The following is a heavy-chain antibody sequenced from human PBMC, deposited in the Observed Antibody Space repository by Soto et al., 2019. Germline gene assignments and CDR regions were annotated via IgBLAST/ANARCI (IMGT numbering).Heavy chain of an antibody. CDR2: IIPIFGTA. CDR1: GGTFSSYA. Sequence: QVQLVQSGAEVKKPGSSVKVSCKASGGTFSSYAISWVRQAPGQGLEWMGGIIPIFGTANYAQKFQGRVTITATESTSTVCMERSGLESEDTAVYYWAGRGYTARGLDYYGMDVWGQGATVTVSS. CDR3: AGRGYTARGLDYYGMDV. J-gene: IGHJ6*02. V-gene: IGHV1-69*01. D-gene: IGHD5-12*01.